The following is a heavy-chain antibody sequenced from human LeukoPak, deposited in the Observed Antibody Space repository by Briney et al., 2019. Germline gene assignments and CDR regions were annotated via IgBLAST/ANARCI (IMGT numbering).Heavy chain of an antibody. J-gene: IGHJ4*02. CDR2: IRYDGSNK. V-gene: IGHV3-30*02. CDR1: GFTFSSYG. Sequence: GGSLRLSCAASGFTFSSYGMHWVRQAPGKGLEWVAFIRYDGSNKYYADSVKGRFTISRDNSKNTLYLQMNSLRAEDTAVYYCAKDRGWELLYLSTWGQGTLVTVSS. D-gene: IGHD1-26*01. CDR3: AKDRGWELLYLST.